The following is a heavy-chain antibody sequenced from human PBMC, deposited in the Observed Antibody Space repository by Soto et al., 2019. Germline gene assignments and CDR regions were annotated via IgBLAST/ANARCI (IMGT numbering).Heavy chain of an antibody. J-gene: IGHJ4*02. D-gene: IGHD5-12*01. V-gene: IGHV4-31*03. Sequence: SETLSLTCTVSGGSISSGGYYWSWIRQHPGKGLEWIGYIYYSGSTYYNPSLKSRVTISVDTSKNQFSLKLSSVTAADTAVYYCARWSGYDFCFDYWGQGTLVTVSS. CDR1: GGSISSGGYY. CDR3: ARWSGYDFCFDY. CDR2: IYYSGST.